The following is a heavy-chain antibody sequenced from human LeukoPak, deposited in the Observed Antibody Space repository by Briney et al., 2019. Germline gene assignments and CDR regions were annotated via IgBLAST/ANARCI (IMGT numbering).Heavy chain of an antibody. D-gene: IGHD6-19*01. V-gene: IGHV3-30*04. CDR1: GFTFSSYA. CDR3: ARDIRETLRIAVAGEGAFDI. Sequence: GSLRLSCAASGFTFSSYAMHWVRQAPGKGLEWVAVISYDGSNKYYADSVKGRFTISRDNSKNTLYLQMNSLRAEDTAVYYCARDIRETLRIAVAGEGAFDIWGQGTMVTVSS. J-gene: IGHJ3*02. CDR2: ISYDGSNK.